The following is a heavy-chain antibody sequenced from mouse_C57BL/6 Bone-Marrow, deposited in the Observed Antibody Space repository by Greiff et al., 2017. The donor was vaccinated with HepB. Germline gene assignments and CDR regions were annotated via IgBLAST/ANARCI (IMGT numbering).Heavy chain of an antibody. CDR1: GYTFTSYW. V-gene: IGHV1-69*01. D-gene: IGHD2-5*01. CDR3: ARERPYSNCAWFAY. Sequence: QVQLQQPGAELVMPGASVKLSCKASGYTFTSYWMHWVKQRPGQGLEWIGEIDPSDSYTNYNQKFKGKSTLTVDKSSSTAYMQLSSLTSEDSAVYYCARERPYSNCAWFAYWGQGTLVTVTA. CDR2: IDPSDSYT. J-gene: IGHJ3*01.